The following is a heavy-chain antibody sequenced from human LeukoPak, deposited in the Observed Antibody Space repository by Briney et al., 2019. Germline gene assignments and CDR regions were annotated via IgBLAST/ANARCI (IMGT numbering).Heavy chain of an antibody. Sequence: SETLSLTCTVSGGSISSYYWSWIRQPPGKGLEWIGYIYYSGSTYYNPSLRSRVTISVDTSKNQFSLRLSSVTAADTAVYYCARSSEGRYYYDSSGFSYYYYYMDVWGKGTTVTISS. J-gene: IGHJ6*03. CDR3: ARSSEGRYYYDSSGFSYYYYYMDV. CDR1: GGSISSYY. V-gene: IGHV4-59*01. CDR2: IYYSGST. D-gene: IGHD3-22*01.